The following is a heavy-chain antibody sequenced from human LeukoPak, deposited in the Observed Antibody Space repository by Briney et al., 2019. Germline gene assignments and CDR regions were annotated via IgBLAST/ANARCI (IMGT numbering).Heavy chain of an antibody. D-gene: IGHD3-22*01. J-gene: IGHJ1*01. CDR3: ARVRDYYDSRGYYFEYFDH. CDR1: GFTFSDYY. V-gene: IGHV3-11*01. CDR2: ISRSGNTI. Sequence: GGSLRLSCAASGFTFSDYYMTWIRQAPGKGLEWVSYISRSGNTIYYADSLKGRFTISRDNAKTSLYLQMNSLRAEDTAVYYCARVRDYYDSRGYYFEYFDHWGQGTLVTVSS.